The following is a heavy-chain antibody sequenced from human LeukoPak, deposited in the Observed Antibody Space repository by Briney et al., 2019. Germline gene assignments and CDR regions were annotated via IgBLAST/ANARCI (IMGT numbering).Heavy chain of an antibody. CDR3: ARGRRDTQYQVFDY. J-gene: IGHJ4*02. CDR2: IKEDGSEK. Sequence: GGSLRLSCAASGFTFSDYYMNWVRQAPGKGLEWVASIKEDGSEKYYVDSVKGRFTTSRDNAENSLYLQMSSLRDEDTAVYYCARGRRDTQYQVFDYWGQGTLVTVSS. D-gene: IGHD2-2*01. V-gene: IGHV3-7*01. CDR1: GFTFSDYY.